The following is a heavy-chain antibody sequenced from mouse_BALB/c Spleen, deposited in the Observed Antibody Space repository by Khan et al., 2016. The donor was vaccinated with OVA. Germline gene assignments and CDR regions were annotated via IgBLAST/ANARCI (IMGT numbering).Heavy chain of an antibody. CDR2: IYPYNDDT. V-gene: IGHV1S136*01. Sequence: VQLQQSGPELVKPGASVKMSCKASGYTFTSYVIHWVKQKPGQGLEWIGYIYPYNDDTKSNEKFKGKATLTSDKSSSTAYLELRNLTSEDSAVYYCERNDSYDVYFDYWGQGTTLTVSS. J-gene: IGHJ2*01. CDR3: ERNDSYDVYFDY. D-gene: IGHD2-12*01. CDR1: GYTFTSYV.